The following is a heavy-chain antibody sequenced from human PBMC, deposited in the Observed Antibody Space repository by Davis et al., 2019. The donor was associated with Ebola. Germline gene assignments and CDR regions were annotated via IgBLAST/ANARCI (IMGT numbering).Heavy chain of an antibody. CDR2: IYWDDDK. Sequence: SGPTLVKPTQTLTLTCAFSGFSFSTSEVGVAWIRQPPGKALEWLALIYWDDDKRFTPSLKSRLTITKDTSKNQVVLTMTNVDPMDTGTYFCAHYGPRYWFDYWGRGTLVTVSS. J-gene: IGHJ4*02. D-gene: IGHD2-8*02. V-gene: IGHV2-5*02. CDR1: GFSFSTSEVG. CDR3: AHYGPRYWFDY.